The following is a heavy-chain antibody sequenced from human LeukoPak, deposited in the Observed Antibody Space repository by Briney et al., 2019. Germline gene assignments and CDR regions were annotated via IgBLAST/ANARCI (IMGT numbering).Heavy chain of an antibody. CDR2: INSDGSST. CDR3: AKVRPPPGSGWYGGDDY. Sequence: GGSLRLSCAASGFTFSSYWMHWVRQAPGKGLVWVSRINSDGSSTSYADSVKGRFTIFRDNSKSTLYLQMNSLRAEDTAIYYCAKVRPPPGSGWYGGDDYWGQGTLVTVSS. D-gene: IGHD6-19*01. CDR1: GFTFSSYW. V-gene: IGHV3-74*01. J-gene: IGHJ4*02.